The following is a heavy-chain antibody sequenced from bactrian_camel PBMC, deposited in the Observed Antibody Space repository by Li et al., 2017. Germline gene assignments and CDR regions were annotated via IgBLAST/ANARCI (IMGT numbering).Heavy chain of an antibody. J-gene: IGHJ4*01. CDR2: LNVLDSRRGRL. D-gene: IGHD6*01. CDR1: GFTTGC. CDR3: AEGRGSRGEHCEWSIIT. Sequence: HVQLVESGGDSVQAGGSLKLACVASGFTTGCIVWFRRAPGKEREGVAGLNVLDSRRGRLYYAGSVKGRFTISQDSARNTVYLQMNNLQPEDTATYYCAEGRGSRGEHCEWSIITGARGPRSPSP. V-gene: IGHV3S63*01.